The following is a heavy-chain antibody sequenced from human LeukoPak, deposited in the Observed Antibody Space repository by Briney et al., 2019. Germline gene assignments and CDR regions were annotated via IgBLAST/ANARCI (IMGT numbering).Heavy chain of an antibody. CDR2: MNPNSGNT. CDR1: GYTFTSYD. D-gene: IGHD6-19*01. V-gene: IGHV1-8*03. Sequence: GASVKVSCKASGYTFTSYDINWVRHATGQGLEWMGWMNPNSGNTGYAQKFQGRVTITRNTSISTAYMELSSLRSEDTAVYYCARRGYSSGWYLPFDYWGQGTLVTVSS. J-gene: IGHJ4*02. CDR3: ARRGYSSGWYLPFDY.